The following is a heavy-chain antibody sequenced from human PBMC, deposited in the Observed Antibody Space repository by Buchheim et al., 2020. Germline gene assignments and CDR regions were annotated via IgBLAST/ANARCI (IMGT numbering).Heavy chain of an antibody. CDR2: IYWDGDN. CDR3: THSEENYDRLDV. CDR1: GFSLSTSGVG. J-gene: IGHJ6*02. Sequence: QITLKESGPTLVKPTQTLTLTCTFSGFSLSTSGVGVGWIRQPPGKALEWLALIYWDGDNRYSPSLKSSITITKDTSKNQLVLTRTNMDPVDTATCYGTHSEENYDRLDVWGQGTT. D-gene: IGHD1-7*01. V-gene: IGHV2-5*02.